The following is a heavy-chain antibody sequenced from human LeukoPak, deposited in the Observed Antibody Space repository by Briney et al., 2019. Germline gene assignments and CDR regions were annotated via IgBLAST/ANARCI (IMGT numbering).Heavy chain of an antibody. D-gene: IGHD6-19*01. CDR2: IKQDGSEK. J-gene: IGHJ4*02. V-gene: IGHV3-7*01. Sequence: GGSLRLSCAASGLTFSSYWMSRVRQAPGKGLEWVANIKQDGSEKYYVDSVKGRFTISRDNAKNSLHLQMNSLRAEDTAVYYCASLYSSGWYYWGQGTLVTVSS. CDR1: GLTFSSYW. CDR3: ASLYSSGWYY.